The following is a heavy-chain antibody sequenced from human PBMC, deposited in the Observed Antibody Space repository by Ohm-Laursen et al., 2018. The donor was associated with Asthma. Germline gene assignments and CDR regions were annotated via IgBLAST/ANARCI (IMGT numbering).Heavy chain of an antibody. CDR1: GYTFTSYY. V-gene: IGHV1-46*01. Sequence: ASVKVSCKASGYTFTSYYMHWVRQAPGQGLEWMGIINPSGGSTSYAQKFQGRVTMTRDTSTSTVYMELSSLRSEDTAAYYCARGLWFATAYYYYGMDVWGQGTTVTVSS. J-gene: IGHJ6*02. CDR2: INPSGGST. D-gene: IGHD3-10*01. CDR3: ARGLWFATAYYYYGMDV.